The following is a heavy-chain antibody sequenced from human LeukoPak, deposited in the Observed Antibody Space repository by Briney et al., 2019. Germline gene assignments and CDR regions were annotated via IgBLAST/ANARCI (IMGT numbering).Heavy chain of an antibody. V-gene: IGHV1-46*01. J-gene: IGHJ4*02. CDR3: ARDRVDDILTGYDPGDY. CDR1: GYTFTSYY. D-gene: IGHD3-9*01. CDR2: INASGGTT. Sequence: ASVKVSCKASGYTFTSYYMHWVRQAPGQGIEWMGIINASGGTTTYAQKFQGRVTMTRDTSTSTVYMELSSLRSEDTAVYYCARDRVDDILTGYDPGDYWGQGTLVTVSS.